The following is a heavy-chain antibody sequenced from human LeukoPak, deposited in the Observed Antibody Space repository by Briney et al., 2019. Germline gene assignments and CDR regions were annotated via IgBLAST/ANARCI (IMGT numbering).Heavy chain of an antibody. J-gene: IGHJ4*02. CDR2: ISSTSSLI. CDR1: GFTFSSLN. D-gene: IGHD6-19*01. Sequence: TGGSLRLSCSPSGFTFSSLNMNWVRQAPGKGLEWVSSISSTSSLIWYADSLKGRFTISRDNAKNSLYLQMDSLRAEDTAVYYCARDNSGWHDYWGQGTLVTVSS. CDR3: ARDNSGWHDY. V-gene: IGHV3-21*01.